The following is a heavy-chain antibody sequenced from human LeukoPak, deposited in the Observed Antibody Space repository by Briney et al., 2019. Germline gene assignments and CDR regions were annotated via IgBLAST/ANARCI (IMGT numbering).Heavy chain of an antibody. J-gene: IGHJ4*02. CDR2: IYHSGST. Sequence: PSETLSLTCTVSGYSISSGYYWGWIRQPPGKGLEWIGSIYHSGSTYYNPSLKNRVTISVDTSKNQFSLKLSSVTAADTAVYYCAIYDFWSSYHDYWGQGTLVTVSS. D-gene: IGHD3-3*01. CDR1: GYSISSGYY. V-gene: IGHV4-38-2*02. CDR3: AIYDFWSSYHDY.